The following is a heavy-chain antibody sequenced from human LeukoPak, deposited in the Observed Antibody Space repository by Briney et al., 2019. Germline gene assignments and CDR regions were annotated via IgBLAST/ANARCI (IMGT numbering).Heavy chain of an antibody. CDR3: ARVVVGSGSYYNDN. V-gene: IGHV1-2*02. J-gene: IGHJ4*02. CDR1: GYTFTGYY. Sequence: ASVKVSCKASGYTFTGYYMHWVRQAPGQGLEWMGWINPKSGGTNYAQNFQGRVTMTRDTSISTAYMELSRLRSDDTAVYYCARVVVGSGSYYNDNWGQGTLVTVSS. D-gene: IGHD3-10*01. CDR2: INPKSGGT.